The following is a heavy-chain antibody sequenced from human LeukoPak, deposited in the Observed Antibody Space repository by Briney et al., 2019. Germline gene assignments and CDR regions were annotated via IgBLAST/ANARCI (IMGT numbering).Heavy chain of an antibody. J-gene: IGHJ4*02. D-gene: IGHD1-26*01. Sequence: GASVKVSCKASGYTFTGYYMHWVRQAPGQGLEWMGWISAYNGNTNYAQKLQGRVTMTTDTSTSTAYMELRSPRSDDTAVYYCTTVGALYWGQGTLVTVSS. CDR2: ISAYNGNT. V-gene: IGHV1-18*04. CDR1: GYTFTGYY. CDR3: TTVGALY.